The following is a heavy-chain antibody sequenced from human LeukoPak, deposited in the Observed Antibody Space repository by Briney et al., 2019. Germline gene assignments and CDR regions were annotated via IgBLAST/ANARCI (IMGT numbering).Heavy chain of an antibody. CDR3: ARRHNVGFDY. D-gene: IGHD1-14*01. J-gene: IGHJ4*02. V-gene: IGHV4-34*01. CDR2: INHSGST. CDR1: GGSFSGYY. Sequence: PSETLSLTCAVYGGSFSGYYWSWIRQPPGKGLEWIGEINHSGSTNYNPSLKSRVTISVDTSKNQFSLKLSSLTAADTAVYYCARRHNVGFDYWGQGTLVTVSS.